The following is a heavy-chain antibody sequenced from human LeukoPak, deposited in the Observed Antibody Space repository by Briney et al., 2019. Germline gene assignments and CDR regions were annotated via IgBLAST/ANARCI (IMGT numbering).Heavy chain of an antibody. J-gene: IGHJ3*01. D-gene: IGHD2-21*01. Sequence: SETLSLTCSVSGGSVSSFFWSWIRQPAGRELEWLGRMFANGNANYSPSLKSRISMSVDTSTSQFSLTLTSVTAADTAIYYCARDIVAASSDGFDVWGQGTTVIVSS. CDR2: MFANGNA. V-gene: IGHV4-4*07. CDR3: ARDIVAASSDGFDV. CDR1: GGSVSSFF.